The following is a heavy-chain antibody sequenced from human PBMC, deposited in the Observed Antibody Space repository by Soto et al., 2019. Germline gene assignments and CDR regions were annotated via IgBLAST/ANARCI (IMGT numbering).Heavy chain of an antibody. CDR2: ISGSGDST. J-gene: IGHJ4*02. CDR3: AKGSLTTGY. V-gene: IGHV3-23*01. CDR1: GFTFSSYS. Sequence: GGSLRLSCAASGFTFSSYSMNWVRQAPGKGLEWVSSISGSGDSTYYADSVKGRFTISRDNSKNTLYLQMNSLRAEDTAVYYCAKGSLTTGYWGQGTLVTVSS.